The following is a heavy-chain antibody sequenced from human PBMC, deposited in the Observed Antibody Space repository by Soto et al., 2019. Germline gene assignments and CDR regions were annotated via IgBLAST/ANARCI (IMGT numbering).Heavy chain of an antibody. Sequence: SLRLSCAASGFTFSSYAMSWVRQAPGKGLEWVSAISGSGGSTYYADSVKGRFTISRDNSKNTLYLQMNSLRAEDTAVYYCVKSGYYSLLRIMGTPNWFDPWGQGTLVTVSS. CDR3: VKSGYYSLLRIMGTPNWFDP. D-gene: IGHD3-3*01. J-gene: IGHJ5*02. V-gene: IGHV3-23*01. CDR1: GFTFSSYA. CDR2: ISGSGGST.